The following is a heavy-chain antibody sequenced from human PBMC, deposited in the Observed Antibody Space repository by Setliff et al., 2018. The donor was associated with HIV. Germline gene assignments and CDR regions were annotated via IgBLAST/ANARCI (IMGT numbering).Heavy chain of an antibody. CDR2: INPDSGGT. CDR3: AGGEIYGVMTFDH. Sequence: ASVKVSCKASPFTLNGYFLHWVRQAPGQGLEWMGWINPDSGGTNYAPKFQGRVTMTRDTSISTVYMELRRLKPNDTAVYYCAGGEIYGVMTFDHWGRGTLVTVSS. D-gene: IGHD3-10*01. J-gene: IGHJ5*02. V-gene: IGHV1-2*02. CDR1: PFTLNGYF.